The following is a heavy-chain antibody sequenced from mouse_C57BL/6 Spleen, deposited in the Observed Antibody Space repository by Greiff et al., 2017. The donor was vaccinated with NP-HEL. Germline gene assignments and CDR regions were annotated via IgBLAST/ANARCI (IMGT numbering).Heavy chain of an antibody. D-gene: IGHD1-1*01. Sequence: QVHVKQSGAELAKPGASVKLSCKASGYTFTSYWMHWVKQRPGQGLEWIGYINPSSGYTKYNQKFKDKATLTADKSSSTAYMQLSSLTYEDSAVYYCARSPYGSSFGFAYWGQGTLVTVSA. V-gene: IGHV1-7*01. CDR3: ARSPYGSSFGFAY. J-gene: IGHJ3*01. CDR1: GYTFTSYW. CDR2: INPSSGYT.